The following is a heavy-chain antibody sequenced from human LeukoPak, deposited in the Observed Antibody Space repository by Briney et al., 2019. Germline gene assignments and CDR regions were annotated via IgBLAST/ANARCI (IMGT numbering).Heavy chain of an antibody. J-gene: IGHJ4*02. D-gene: IGHD6-19*01. V-gene: IGHV4-59*01. Sequence: SETLSLTCTASGGSISTYYWSWIRQPPGKGLEWIGYIYYSGSTNYNPSLKSRVTISVDTSKNQFSLKLSSVTAADTAVYYCAREYSSGWSGAGYWGQGTLATVSS. CDR3: AREYSSGWSGAGY. CDR1: GGSISTYY. CDR2: IYYSGST.